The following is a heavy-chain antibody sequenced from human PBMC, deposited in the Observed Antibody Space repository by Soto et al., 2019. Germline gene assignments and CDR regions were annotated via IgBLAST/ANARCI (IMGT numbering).Heavy chain of an antibody. J-gene: IGHJ4*02. CDR1: GGSFSGYY. D-gene: IGHD2-15*01. V-gene: IGHV4-34*01. CDR2: INHSGST. Sequence: PSETLSHTCDVYGGSFSGYYWSWNRQPPGKGLEWIGEINHSGSTNYNPSLKSRVTISVDTSKNQFSLKLSSVTAADTAVYYCARVALSSGGSCYFGYWGQGTLVTVSS. CDR3: ARVALSSGGSCYFGY.